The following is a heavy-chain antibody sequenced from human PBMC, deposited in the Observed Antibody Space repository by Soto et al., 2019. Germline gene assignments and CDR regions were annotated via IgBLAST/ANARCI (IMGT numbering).Heavy chain of an antibody. CDR1: GYTFTNYG. Sequence: VASVKVSCKASGYTFTNYGIGWVRQAPGQGLEWMGWISAYNGNTKYAQKLQGRVTMTTDTSTSTAYMELRSLRSDDTAVYYCARGVGSGSYYNQYNWFDPWGQGTLVTVSS. CDR3: ARGVGSGSYYNQYNWFDP. V-gene: IGHV1-18*01. J-gene: IGHJ5*02. D-gene: IGHD3-10*01. CDR2: ISAYNGNT.